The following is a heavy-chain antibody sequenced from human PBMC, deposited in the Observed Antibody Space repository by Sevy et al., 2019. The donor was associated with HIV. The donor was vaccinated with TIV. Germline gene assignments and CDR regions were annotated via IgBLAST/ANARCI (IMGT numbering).Heavy chain of an antibody. CDR1: GFTFSDHY. J-gene: IGHJ4*02. V-gene: IGHV3-72*01. Sequence: GGSLRLSCAASGFTFSDHYMEWVRQAPGKGLEWVGRTRNKAASYTTEYAASVKGRFTISRDESKNSLYLQMNSLKTEDTAVYYCATQASLAAAGRVFDYWGQGTLVTVSS. D-gene: IGHD6-13*01. CDR2: TRNKAASYTT. CDR3: ATQASLAAAGRVFDY.